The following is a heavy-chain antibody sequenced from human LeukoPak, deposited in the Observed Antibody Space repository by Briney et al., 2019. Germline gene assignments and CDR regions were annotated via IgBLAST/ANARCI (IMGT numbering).Heavy chain of an antibody. CDR3: ARDVAGMDGY. J-gene: IGHJ4*02. Sequence: GGSLRLSCAASGFTLSNYWMHWVRQAPGKGLVWVSRINEDGWTTDYADSVKGRFAISRDNAKNTLYLQMNSLRAEDAAVYYCARDVAGMDGYWGQGTLVTVSS. CDR2: INEDGWTT. D-gene: IGHD2-15*01. V-gene: IGHV3-74*01. CDR1: GFTLSNYW.